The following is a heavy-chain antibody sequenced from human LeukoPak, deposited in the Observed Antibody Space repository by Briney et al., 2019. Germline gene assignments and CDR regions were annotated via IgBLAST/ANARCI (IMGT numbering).Heavy chain of an antibody. CDR3: ATRGYSYGSSDY. CDR1: GFTFSSYP. Sequence: GGSLRLSCAASGFTFSSYPMSWVRQAPGKGLEWVSAISGSGGSTYYADSVKGRFTISRDNSKNTLYLQMNSLRAEDTAVYYCATRGYSYGSSDYWGQGTLVTVSS. CDR2: ISGSGGST. D-gene: IGHD5-18*01. J-gene: IGHJ4*02. V-gene: IGHV3-23*01.